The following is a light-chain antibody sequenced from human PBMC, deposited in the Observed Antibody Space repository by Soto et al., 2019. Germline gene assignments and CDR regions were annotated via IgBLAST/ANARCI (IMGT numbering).Light chain of an antibody. Sequence: EIVLTQSPGTLSLSPGERATLSCRASQSVSSNYLAWYQQKPGQAPRLLIYGASSRATGIPDRFSGSGSGTDFPLTISRLEPEDFAVYYCQQYDTSPSITFGQGTRLEMK. CDR1: QSVSSNY. CDR3: QQYDTSPSIT. CDR2: GAS. V-gene: IGKV3-20*01. J-gene: IGKJ5*01.